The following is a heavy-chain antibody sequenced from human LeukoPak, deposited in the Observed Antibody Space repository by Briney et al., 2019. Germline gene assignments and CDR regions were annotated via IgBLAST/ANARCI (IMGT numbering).Heavy chain of an antibody. Sequence: GGSLRLSCAASGFTFSSYAMAWVRQAPGKGLEWVSTISGSSTSTYYADSVKGRFTISRDNAKNSLYLQMNSLRAEDTALYHCARELPYYNWFDPWGQGTLVTVSS. CDR1: GFTFSSYA. J-gene: IGHJ5*02. D-gene: IGHD2-15*01. CDR3: ARELPYYNWFDP. V-gene: IGHV3-23*01. CDR2: ISGSSTST.